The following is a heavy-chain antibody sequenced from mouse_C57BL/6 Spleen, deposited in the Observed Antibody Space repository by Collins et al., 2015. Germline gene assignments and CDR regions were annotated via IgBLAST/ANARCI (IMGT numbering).Heavy chain of an antibody. J-gene: IGHJ3*01. CDR2: FYPGGGSV. Sequence: QVQLQQSGTELVKPGASVKLSCKASGYSFTEYTIHWVKKRSGQGLEWIGWFYPGGGSVKYNEKFKDKATLTADKSSSTVYMDLSRLTSEDSAVYFCARHEGIATAVPFAYWGQGTLVTVSA. V-gene: IGHV1-62-2*01. D-gene: IGHD1-1*01. CDR1: GYSFTEYT. CDR3: ARHEGIATAVPFAY.